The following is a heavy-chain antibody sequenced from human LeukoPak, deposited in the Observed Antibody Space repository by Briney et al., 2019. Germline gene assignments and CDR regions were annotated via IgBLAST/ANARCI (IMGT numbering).Heavy chain of an antibody. D-gene: IGHD3-10*01. V-gene: IGHV3-30*01. CDR2: ISFGGTYE. CDR3: ARDSTYYYDSGSSGPHYFDN. J-gene: IGHJ4*02. Sequence: QTGGSLRLSCAASGFTFSNYAMHWVRQAPGKGLEWVSLISFGGTYEYYADSVKGRFTISRDNSKNTSYLQLNSLRAEDTAVYYCARDSTYYYDSGSSGPHYFDNWGQGTLVTVSS. CDR1: GFTFSNYA.